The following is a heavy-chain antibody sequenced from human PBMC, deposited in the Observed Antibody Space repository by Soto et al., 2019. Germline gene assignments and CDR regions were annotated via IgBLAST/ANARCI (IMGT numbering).Heavy chain of an antibody. CDR1: GYSFTSYW. J-gene: IGHJ6*02. D-gene: IGHD6-19*01. CDR2: IYPGDSDT. Sequence: PGESLKISCKGSGYSFTSYWIGWVRQMPGKGLEWMGIIYPGDSDTRYSPSFQGQVTISADKSISTAYLQWSSLKASDTAMYYCARSSGWSNYYYYGMDVWGQGTTVTVSS. V-gene: IGHV5-51*01. CDR3: ARSSGWSNYYYYGMDV.